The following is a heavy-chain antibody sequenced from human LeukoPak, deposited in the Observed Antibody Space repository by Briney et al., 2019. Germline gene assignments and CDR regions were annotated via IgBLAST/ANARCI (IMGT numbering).Heavy chain of an antibody. J-gene: IGHJ3*02. V-gene: IGHV4-30-4*01. CDR3: ARAQYYYDSSGHPDAFDI. CDR1: GGSISSGDYY. D-gene: IGHD3-22*01. CDR2: IYYSGST. Sequence: SETLPLTCTVSGGSISSGDYYWSWIRQPPGKGLEWIGYIYYSGSTYYNPSLKSRVTISVDTSKNQFSLKLSSVTAADTAVYYCARAQYYYDSSGHPDAFDIWGQGTMVTVSS.